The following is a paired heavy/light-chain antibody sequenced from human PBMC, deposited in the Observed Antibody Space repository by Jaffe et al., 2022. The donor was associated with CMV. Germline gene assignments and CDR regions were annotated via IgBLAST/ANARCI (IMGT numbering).Heavy chain of an antibody. J-gene: IGHJ3*02. CDR1: GYTFTGYY. Sequence: QVQLVQSGAEVKKPGASVKVSCKASGYTFTGYYMHWVRQAPGQGLEWMGWINPNSGGTNYAQKFQGRVTMTRDTSISTAYMELSRLRSDDTAVYYCASIGRLQGWELLPGAFDIWGQGTMVTVSS. V-gene: IGHV1-2*02. CDR2: INPNSGGT. CDR3: ASIGRLQGWELLPGAFDI. D-gene: IGHD1-26*01.
Light chain of an antibody. Sequence: QSALTQPPSASGSPGQSVTISCTGTSSDVGGYNYVSWYQQHPGKAPKLMIYEVSKRPSGVPDRFSGSKSGNTASLTVSGLQAEDEADYYCSSYAGSNLRVFGGGTKLTVL. J-gene: IGLJ3*02. V-gene: IGLV2-8*01. CDR1: SSDVGGYNY. CDR3: SSYAGSNLRV. CDR2: EVS.